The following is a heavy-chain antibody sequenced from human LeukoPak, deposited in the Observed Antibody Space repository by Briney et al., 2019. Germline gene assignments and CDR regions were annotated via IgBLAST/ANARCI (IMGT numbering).Heavy chain of an antibody. CDR3: ARRHQLGVDY. V-gene: IGHV3-74*01. CDR2: INTDGSTT. CDR1: GFTFSSYW. D-gene: IGHD1-1*01. J-gene: IGHJ4*02. Sequence: PGGSLRLSCAASGFTFSSYWMYWVRQAPGKGLVWVSRINTDGSTTSYADSVKGRFTISRDNAKNTLYLQMNSLRAEDTAVYYCARRHQLGVDYWGQGTLVTVSS.